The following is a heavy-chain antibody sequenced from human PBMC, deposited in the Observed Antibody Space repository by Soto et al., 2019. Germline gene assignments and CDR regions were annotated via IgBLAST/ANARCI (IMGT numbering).Heavy chain of an antibody. J-gene: IGHJ4*02. D-gene: IGHD3-3*01. V-gene: IGHV3-23*01. CDR2: ISGSGGST. CDR1: GFTFSSYA. CDR3: AKARAQYYDFWSGYPVDY. Sequence: EVQLLESGGGLVQPGGSLRLSCAASGFTFSSYAMSWVRQAPGKGLEWVSAISGSGGSTYYADSVKGRFTISRDNSKNSLYLQMNSRRAEDTGVYYCAKARAQYYDFWSGYPVDYWGQGTLVTVSS.